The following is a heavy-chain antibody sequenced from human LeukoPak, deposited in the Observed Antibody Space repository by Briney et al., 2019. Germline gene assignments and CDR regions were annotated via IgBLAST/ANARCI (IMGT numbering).Heavy chain of an antibody. V-gene: IGHV3-53*01. D-gene: IGHD6-19*01. CDR3: ARGMYSSGWYYFDY. Sequence: GGSLRLSCAASGFTVSSNYMSWVRQAPGKGLEWVPVIYSGGTTYYADSVKGRFTISRDNSKNTLYLQMKSLRAEDTAVYYCARGMYSSGWYYFDYWGQGTLVTVSS. CDR2: IYSGGTT. CDR1: GFTVSSNY. J-gene: IGHJ4*02.